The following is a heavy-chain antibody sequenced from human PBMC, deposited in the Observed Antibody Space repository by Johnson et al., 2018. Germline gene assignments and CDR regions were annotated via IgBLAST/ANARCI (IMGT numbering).Heavy chain of an antibody. V-gene: IGHV1-69*12. CDR1: GGTFSSYA. J-gene: IGHJ1*01. CDR3: AGTYYYDSSGYPAYFQH. D-gene: IGHD3-22*01. CDR2: IIPIFGTA. Sequence: QVQLVQSGAEVKKPGSSXKVSCKASGGTFSSYAISRVRQAPGQGLAWMGGIIPIFGTANYAQKFQGRVTITAYESTSTAYMELSSRRSEDTAVYYCAGTYYYDSSGYPAYFQHWGQGTLVTVSS.